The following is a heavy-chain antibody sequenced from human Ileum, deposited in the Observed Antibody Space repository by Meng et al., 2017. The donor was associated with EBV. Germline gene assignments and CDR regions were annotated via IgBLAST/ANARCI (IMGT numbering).Heavy chain of an antibody. V-gene: IGHV4-4*02. J-gene: IGHJ4*02. D-gene: IGHD4-17*01. CDR2: IYHSGST. Sequence: QVQLQEAGPGLVKPSGPLSLTCAVSGDSISSNNWWIWVRQPPGKGLEWIGEIYHSGSTNYNPSFKSRVTMSVDKSKNQISLNLSSVTAADTAVYYCASGRDYAWHSWGRGTLVTVSS. CDR1: GDSISSNNW. CDR3: ASGRDYAWHS.